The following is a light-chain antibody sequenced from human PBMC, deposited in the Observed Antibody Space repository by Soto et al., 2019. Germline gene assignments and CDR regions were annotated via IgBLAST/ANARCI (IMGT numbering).Light chain of an antibody. CDR3: QQYGNWPLT. CDR1: QSVSDD. J-gene: IGKJ5*01. Sequence: ETVMTQSPATLSVSPGERTTLSCRASQSVSDDLAWYQQKPGQAPRLLIYGASTRATGIPARFSGSGSGTEFTLTISSLQSEDFAVYYCQQYGNWPLTFGQGTRLEIK. V-gene: IGKV3-15*01. CDR2: GAS.